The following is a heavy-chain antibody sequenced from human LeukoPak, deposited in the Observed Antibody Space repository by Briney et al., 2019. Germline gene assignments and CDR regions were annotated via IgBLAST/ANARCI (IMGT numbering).Heavy chain of an antibody. Sequence: PGGSLRLSCAASGFTVSSNYMSWVRQAPGKGLEWVSVIYSGGSTYYADSVKGRFTISRDNSKNTLYLQMNSQRAEDTAVYYCARDPYCSSTSCGPVWGQGTLVTVSS. CDR2: IYSGGST. CDR1: GFTVSSNY. V-gene: IGHV3-66*01. CDR3: ARDPYCSSTSCGPV. D-gene: IGHD2-2*01. J-gene: IGHJ4*02.